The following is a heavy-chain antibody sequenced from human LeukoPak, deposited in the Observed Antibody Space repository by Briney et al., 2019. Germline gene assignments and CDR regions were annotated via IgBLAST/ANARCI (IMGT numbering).Heavy chain of an antibody. V-gene: IGHV3-23*01. CDR3: AKDMVRFGELHWFDP. CDR1: GFTFSSYG. Sequence: GGSLRLSCAASGFTFSSYGMSWVRQAPGKGLEWVSAISGSGGSTYYADSVKGRFTISRDNSKNTLYLQMNSLRAEDTAVYYCAKDMVRFGELHWFDPWGQGTLVTVSS. J-gene: IGHJ5*02. CDR2: ISGSGGST. D-gene: IGHD3-10*01.